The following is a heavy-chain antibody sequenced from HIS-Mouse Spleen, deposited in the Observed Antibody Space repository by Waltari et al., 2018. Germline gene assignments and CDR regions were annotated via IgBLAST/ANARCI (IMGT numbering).Heavy chain of an antibody. CDR3: ARGPFSRSSNWFDP. D-gene: IGHD6-6*01. V-gene: IGHV1-2*07. Sequence: QVQLVRSGAEVKKPGASVKVSCKASGYTFTGYSLHWVRQAPGQGLGWVRRGHGKGLGWRGWMNPNRGDANQGHKLEGRDTMTRDTSIGTAYMGMSRISSDATAVYYWARGPFSRSSNWFDPWGQGTLVTVSS. CDR1: GYTFTGYS. CDR2: MNPNRGDA. J-gene: IGHJ5*02.